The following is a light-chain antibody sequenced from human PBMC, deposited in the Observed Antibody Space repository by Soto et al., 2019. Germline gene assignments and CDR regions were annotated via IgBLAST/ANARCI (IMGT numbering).Light chain of an antibody. Sequence: TVLTQSPCTLSLSPGERVTLSCRTSQSVSSSYLAWYQQKPGQAPRLLMYGASNRASGIPDRFSGSGSGTDFTLTISRLEPEDFAVYYCQQYGGSSLIIFGQGTRLEIK. CDR2: GAS. CDR1: QSVSSSY. J-gene: IGKJ5*01. V-gene: IGKV3-20*01. CDR3: QQYGGSSLII.